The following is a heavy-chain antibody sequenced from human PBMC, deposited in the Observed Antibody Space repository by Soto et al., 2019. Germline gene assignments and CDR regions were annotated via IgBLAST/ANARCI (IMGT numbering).Heavy chain of an antibody. CDR3: ARAGATVTTDYFDY. CDR2: ISSSSSYI. CDR1: GLTFSSYS. D-gene: IGHD4-17*01. J-gene: IGHJ4*02. V-gene: IGHV3-21*01. Sequence: EVELVESGGGLVKPGGSLRLSCAASGLTFSSYSMNWVRQAPGKGLEWVSSISSSSSYIYYADSVKGRFTISRDNAKNSLYLQMNSLRAEDTAVYYCARAGATVTTDYFDYWGQGTLVTVSS.